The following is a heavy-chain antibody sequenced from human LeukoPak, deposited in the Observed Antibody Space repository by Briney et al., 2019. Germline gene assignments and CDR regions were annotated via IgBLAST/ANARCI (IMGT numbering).Heavy chain of an antibody. CDR1: GFTFSNYA. V-gene: IGHV3-23*01. J-gene: IGHJ4*02. D-gene: IGHD6-19*01. CDR3: AKSGIAVAGGFDY. Sequence: GGSLRLSCAATGFTFSNYAMNWVRQAPGKGLEWVSSISDSGSGTYYTDSVNGRFTISRDNSKKTLFLQMNSLRAEDTAIYYCAKSGIAVAGGFDYWGQGSLVTVSS. CDR2: ISDSGSGT.